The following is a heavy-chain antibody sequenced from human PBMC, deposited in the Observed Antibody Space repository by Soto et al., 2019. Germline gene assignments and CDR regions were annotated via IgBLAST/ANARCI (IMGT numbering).Heavy chain of an antibody. CDR3: ARNYPSGSSMVRSYYFDY. V-gene: IGHV3-33*01. CDR2: IWYDGTNE. CDR1: GFTLIHHG. D-gene: IGHD3-10*01. Sequence: QVQLVESGGGVVQPGRSLRLSCAASGFTLIHHGMHWVRQAPGKGLEWVAVIWYDGTNEYYADSVKGPFTISRDSSKNTQYLHMNGLRAYDTAVSDCARNYPSGSSMVRSYYFDYWGQGTLVTVSS. J-gene: IGHJ4*02.